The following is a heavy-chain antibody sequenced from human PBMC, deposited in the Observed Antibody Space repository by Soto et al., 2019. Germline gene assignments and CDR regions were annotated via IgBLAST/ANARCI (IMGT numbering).Heavy chain of an antibody. V-gene: IGHV1-3*01. CDR2: INAGNGNT. D-gene: IGHD2-8*01. J-gene: IGHJ5*02. Sequence: QVQLVQSGAEVKKPGASVKVSCKASGYTFTSYAMHWVRQAPGQRLEWMGWINAGNGNTKYSQKLQGRVTMTTDTSTSTAYMERRSLRSDDTAVYYCARAKSLVMVYAKLPFDPWGQGTLVTVS. CDR1: GYTFTSYA. CDR3: ARAKSLVMVYAKLPFDP.